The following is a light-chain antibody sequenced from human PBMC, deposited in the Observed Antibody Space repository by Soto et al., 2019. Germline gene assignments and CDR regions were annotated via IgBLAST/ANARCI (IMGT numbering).Light chain of an antibody. CDR3: SSYTSSSTYV. J-gene: IGLJ1*01. CDR2: RNN. Sequence: QSVLTQPPSASGTPGQRVTISCSGSSSNIGSNYVYWYQQLPGTAPTNLLYRNNQRPSGVPDRFSGSKSGTSASLVISGLRSEDEAEYYCSSYTSSSTYVFGTGTKLTVL. CDR1: SSNIGSNY. V-gene: IGLV1-47*01.